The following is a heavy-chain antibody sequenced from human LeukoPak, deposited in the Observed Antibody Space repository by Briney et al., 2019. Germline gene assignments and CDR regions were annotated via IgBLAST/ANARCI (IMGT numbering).Heavy chain of an antibody. CDR2: FDPKDGET. J-gene: IGHJ6*02. Sequence: ASVKVSCKVSGYTLTELSIRWVRQAPGKGLEWMGGFDPKDGETIYAQKFQGRVTMTEDTSTDTAHMELSSLRSEDTAVYYCATSGWVPYYYYGMDVWGQGTTVTVSS. CDR3: ATSGWVPYYYYGMDV. D-gene: IGHD1-26*01. CDR1: GYTLTELS. V-gene: IGHV1-24*01.